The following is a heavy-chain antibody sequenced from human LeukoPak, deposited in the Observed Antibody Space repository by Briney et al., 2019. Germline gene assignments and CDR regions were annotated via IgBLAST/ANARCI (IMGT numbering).Heavy chain of an antibody. D-gene: IGHD3-9*01. CDR2: INHSGST. V-gene: IGHV4-34*01. CDR1: GGSFSGYY. Sequence: PSETLSLTCAVYGGSFSGYYWSWIRQPPGKGLEWIGEINHSGSTNYNPSLKSRVTISVDTSKNQFSLKLSSVTAADTAVYYCARGAYDILTGYYPPPCYFDYWGQGTLVTVSS. CDR3: ARGAYDILTGYYPPPCYFDY. J-gene: IGHJ4*02.